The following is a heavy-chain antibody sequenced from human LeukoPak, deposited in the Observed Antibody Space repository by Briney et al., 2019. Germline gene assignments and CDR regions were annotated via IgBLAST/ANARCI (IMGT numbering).Heavy chain of an antibody. CDR1: GFTFSSYS. J-gene: IGHJ4*02. V-gene: IGHV3-21*01. Sequence: GGSLRLSCAASGFTFSSYSMNWVRQAPGKGREWVSSISSSSSDIYYADSVKGRFTISRDNAKNSLYLQMNSLRAEDTAVYYCARVVLGYCTNGVCYYGGSFDYWGQGTLVTVSS. D-gene: IGHD2-8*01. CDR3: ARVVLGYCTNGVCYYGGSFDY. CDR2: ISSSSSDI.